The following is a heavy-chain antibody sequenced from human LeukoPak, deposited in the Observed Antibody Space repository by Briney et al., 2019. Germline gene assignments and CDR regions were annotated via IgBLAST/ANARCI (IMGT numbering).Heavy chain of an antibody. Sequence: TPGGFLRLSCAASGFTFSSYSMNWVRQAPGKGLEWVSSISSSSSYIYYADSVKGRFTISRDNAKNSLYLQMSSLRAEDTAIYYCVRESKDVYNRNDAFDVWGQGTMVTVSS. CDR1: GFTFSSYS. J-gene: IGHJ3*01. CDR2: ISSSSSYI. V-gene: IGHV3-21*01. CDR3: VRESKDVYNRNDAFDV. D-gene: IGHD5-24*01.